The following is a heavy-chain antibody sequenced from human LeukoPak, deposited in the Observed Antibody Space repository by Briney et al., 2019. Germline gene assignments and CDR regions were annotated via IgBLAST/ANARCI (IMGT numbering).Heavy chain of an antibody. D-gene: IGHD3-9*01. Sequence: KSWETLSLTCTVSGGSISYYYWTWIRQSPGKGLEWIGQIYYTGSTYYNPSLKRRVTISVDTSRNQFSLNLTSVAAADTAVYYCARGGTYNDILSFDPWGQGTLVTVPS. CDR1: GGSISYYY. J-gene: IGHJ5*02. CDR3: ARGGTYNDILSFDP. V-gene: IGHV4-59*01. CDR2: IYYTGST.